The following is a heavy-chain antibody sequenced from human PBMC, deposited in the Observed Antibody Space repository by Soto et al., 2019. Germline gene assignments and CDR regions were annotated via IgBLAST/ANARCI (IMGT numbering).Heavy chain of an antibody. V-gene: IGHV4-31*03. CDR1: GGSISNGGYY. J-gene: IGHJ4*02. CDR2: IYYSGST. Sequence: QVQLQESGPGLVKPSQTLSLTCTVSGGSISNGGYYWSWIRQHPGKALEWIGYIYYSGSTYYNPTLKSRVTIALDTYKHPFSLKLTSATAAATAVYYLARAPPSPDYWGQGTLVTVSS. CDR3: ARAPPSPDY.